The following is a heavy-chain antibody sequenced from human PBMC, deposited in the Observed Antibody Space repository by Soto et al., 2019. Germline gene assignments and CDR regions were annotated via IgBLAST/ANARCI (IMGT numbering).Heavy chain of an antibody. CDR2: MNPNSGNT. CDR3: ARVEQLAYYYYYMDV. J-gene: IGHJ6*03. Sequence: ASVKVSCKASGYTFTSYDINWVRQATGQGLEWMGWMNPNSGNTGYAQKFQGRVTMTRNTSISTAYMELSSLRSEDTAVYYCARVEQLAYYYYYMDVWGKGTTVTVSS. CDR1: GYTFTSYD. D-gene: IGHD6-6*01. V-gene: IGHV1-8*01.